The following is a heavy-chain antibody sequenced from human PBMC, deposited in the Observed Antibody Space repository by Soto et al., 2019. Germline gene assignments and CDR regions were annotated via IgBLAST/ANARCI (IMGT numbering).Heavy chain of an antibody. D-gene: IGHD3-9*01. CDR1: GFTFSGSA. V-gene: IGHV3-73*01. Sequence: GGSLRLSCAASGFTFSGSAMHWVRQASGKGLEWVGRIRSKANSYATAYAASVKGRFTISRDDSKNTAYLQMNSLKTEDTAVYYCTRVGEYFGWSDYYYYGMDVWGQGTTVTVSS. CDR3: TRVGEYFGWSDYYYYGMDV. CDR2: IRSKANSYAT. J-gene: IGHJ6*02.